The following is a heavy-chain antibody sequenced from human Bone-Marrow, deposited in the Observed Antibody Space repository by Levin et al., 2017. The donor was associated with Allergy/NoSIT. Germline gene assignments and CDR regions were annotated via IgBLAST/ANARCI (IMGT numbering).Heavy chain of an antibody. CDR1: GFSFSDYF. V-gene: IGHV3-11*01. CDR2: ISRTGSTI. Sequence: GGSLRLSCAASGFSFSDYFMSWIRQAPGKGLEWISQISRTGSTIYEADSVRGRFTISRDNAKNSLYLQMNSLRAEDTAVYYCARVDGYPTWGQGTQVTVSS. D-gene: IGHD5-24*01. CDR3: ARVDGYPT. J-gene: IGHJ4*02.